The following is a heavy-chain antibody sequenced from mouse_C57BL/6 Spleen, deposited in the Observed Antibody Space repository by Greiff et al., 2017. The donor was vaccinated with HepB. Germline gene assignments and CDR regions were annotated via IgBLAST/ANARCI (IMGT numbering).Heavy chain of an antibody. CDR3: ARGHYYGSSYPYAMDY. V-gene: IGHV1-64*01. Sequence: QVQLQQPGAELVKPGASVKLSCKASGYTFTSYWMRWVKQRPGQGLEWIGMIHPNSGSTNYNEKFKSKATLTVDKSSSTAYMQLSSLTSEDSAVYYCARGHYYGSSYPYAMDYWGQGTSVTVSS. CDR2: IHPNSGST. D-gene: IGHD1-1*01. CDR1: GYTFTSYW. J-gene: IGHJ4*01.